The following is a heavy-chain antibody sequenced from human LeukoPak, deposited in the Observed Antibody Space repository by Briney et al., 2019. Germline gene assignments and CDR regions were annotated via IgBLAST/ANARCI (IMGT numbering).Heavy chain of an antibody. CDR2: ISVYNGNT. J-gene: IGHJ4*02. Sequence: GASVKVSCKASGYTFTSYGISWVRQAPGQGLEWMGWISVYNGNTNYAQKLQGRVTMTTDTSTSTAYMELRSLRSDDTAVYYCARAAGYCSSTSCYVFDYWGQGTLVTVSS. D-gene: IGHD2-2*01. V-gene: IGHV1-18*04. CDR1: GYTFTSYG. CDR3: ARAAGYCSSTSCYVFDY.